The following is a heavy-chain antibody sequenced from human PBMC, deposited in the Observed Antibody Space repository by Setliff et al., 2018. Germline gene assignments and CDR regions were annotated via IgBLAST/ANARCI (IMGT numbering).Heavy chain of an antibody. CDR2: IYYSGST. D-gene: IGHD3-22*01. Sequence: TSETLSLTCTVSGGSISSGGYYWSWIRQHPGKGLEWIGYIYYSGSTYYNPSLKSRVTISVDTSKNQFSLKLSSVTAADTAVYYCARGFKVVAYFDYWGQGTLVTVSS. CDR1: GGSISSGGYY. CDR3: ARGFKVVAYFDY. J-gene: IGHJ4*02. V-gene: IGHV4-31*03.